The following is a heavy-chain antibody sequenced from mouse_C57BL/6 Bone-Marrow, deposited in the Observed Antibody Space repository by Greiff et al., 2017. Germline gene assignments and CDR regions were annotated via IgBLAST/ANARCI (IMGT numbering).Heavy chain of an antibody. V-gene: IGHV1-20*01. CDR3: ARVFYYYGSSPEGYAMDY. CDR1: GYSFTGYF. J-gene: IGHJ4*01. CDR2: INPYNGDT. Sequence: EVQLQQSGPELVKPGDSVTISCKASGYSFTGYFMNWVMQSHGKSLEWIGRINPYNGDTFYNQKFKGKATLTVDKSSSTAHMELRSLTSEDSAVYYCARVFYYYGSSPEGYAMDYWGQGTSVTVSS. D-gene: IGHD1-1*01.